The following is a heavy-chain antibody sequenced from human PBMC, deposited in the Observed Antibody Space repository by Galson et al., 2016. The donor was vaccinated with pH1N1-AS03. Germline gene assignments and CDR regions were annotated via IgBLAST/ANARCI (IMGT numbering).Heavy chain of an antibody. J-gene: IGHJ6*02. D-gene: IGHD3/OR15-3a*01. CDR2: IWYDGSKE. CDR3: ARPAHDFGRPYHMDV. V-gene: IGHV3-33*01. Sequence: SLRLSCAASGFTFRSFGMHWVRQAPGKGLEWVAVIWYDGSKEEYADSVKGRFTISRDNSKNTLFLQMKSLGVEDTAVYYCARPAHDFGRPYHMDVWGQGNTVTVSS. CDR1: GFTFRSFG.